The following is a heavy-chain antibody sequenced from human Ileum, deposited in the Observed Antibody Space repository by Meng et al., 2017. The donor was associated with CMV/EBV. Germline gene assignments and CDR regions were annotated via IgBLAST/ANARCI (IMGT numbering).Heavy chain of an antibody. D-gene: IGHD6-13*01. CDR3: VRDVGQQGEGSTWYKWYDP. J-gene: IGHJ5*02. CDR1: GFSFSGHW. V-gene: IGHV3-74*01. Sequence: GGSLRLSCAASGFSFSGHWMHWVRQVPGKGMLWVADISDDGRRTYYADSVKGRFSVSRDNTKSTLFLQMNSLRVEDSAVYYCVRDVGQQGEGSTWYKWYDPCGQ. CDR2: ISDDGRRT.